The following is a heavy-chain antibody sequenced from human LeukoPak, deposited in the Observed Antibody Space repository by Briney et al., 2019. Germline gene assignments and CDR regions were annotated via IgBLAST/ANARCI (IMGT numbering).Heavy chain of an antibody. D-gene: IGHD3-22*01. CDR1: GFTFSSYA. Sequence: PGGSLRLSCAASGFTFSSYAMSWVRQAPGKVLEWVSAISGSGSSTYYADSVKGRFTISRDNSKNTLYLQMNSLRAEDTAVYYCAKAWGYYDSSAYYDAFDIWGQGTMVTVSS. V-gene: IGHV3-23*01. CDR2: ISGSGSST. CDR3: AKAWGYYDSSAYYDAFDI. J-gene: IGHJ3*02.